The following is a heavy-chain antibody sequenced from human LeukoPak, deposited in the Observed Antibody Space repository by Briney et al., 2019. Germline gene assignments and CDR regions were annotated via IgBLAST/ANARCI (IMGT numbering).Heavy chain of an antibody. Sequence: PGGSLRLSCAASGFTVSSNYMSWVRQAPGKGLEWVSVIYSGGSTYYADSVKGRFTISRDNSKYTLYLQMNSLSAEDTAVYYCGRVYSSTWYYIDYWGQGTLVTVSS. J-gene: IGHJ4*02. D-gene: IGHD6-13*01. CDR2: IYSGGST. CDR1: GFTVSSNY. CDR3: GRVYSSTWYYIDY. V-gene: IGHV3-66*01.